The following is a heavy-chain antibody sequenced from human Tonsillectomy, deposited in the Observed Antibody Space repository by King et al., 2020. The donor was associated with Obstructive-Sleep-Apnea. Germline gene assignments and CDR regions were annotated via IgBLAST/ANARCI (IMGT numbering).Heavy chain of an antibody. CDR1: GFTFSTYG. Sequence: VQLVESGGGVVQPGRSLRLSCAASGFTFSTYGMHWVRQAPGKGLEWVAVISYDGSNKYYADSVKGRFTISRDNSKNTLYLQMNSLRAEDTAVYYCAKSYSGYCSGGSYYYLDYWGQGTLVTVSS. CDR2: ISYDGSNK. CDR3: AKSYSGYCSGGSYYYLDY. D-gene: IGHD2-15*01. V-gene: IGHV3-30*18. J-gene: IGHJ4*02.